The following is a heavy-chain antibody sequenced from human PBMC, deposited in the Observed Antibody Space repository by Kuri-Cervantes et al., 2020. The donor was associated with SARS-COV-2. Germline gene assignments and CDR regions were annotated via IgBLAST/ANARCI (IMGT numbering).Heavy chain of an antibody. D-gene: IGHD3-22*01. CDR3: ARDPYVGSGYYLLDF. CDR1: GFSFSNYA. V-gene: IGHV3-30*03. CDR2: ISYDGGCE. Sequence: GESLKISCAASGFSFSNYAMHWVRQAPGKGLEWVAIISYDGGCENYADSVQGRFTISRDNDKHTLYLQVNSVKTEDTAVYYCARDPYVGSGYYLLDFWGQGTLVTVSS. J-gene: IGHJ4*02.